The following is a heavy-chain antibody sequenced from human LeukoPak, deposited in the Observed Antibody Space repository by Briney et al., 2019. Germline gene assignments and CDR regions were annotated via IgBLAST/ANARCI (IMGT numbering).Heavy chain of an antibody. CDR1: GFTFSSYE. Sequence: GGSLRLSCAASGFTFSSYEMNWVRQAPGKGLEWVSYISSSGSTIYYADSVKGRFTISRDNAKNSLYLQMNSLRAEDTAVYYCARDYYGSGSYYVGEKIDYWGQGTLVTVSS. CDR2: ISSSGSTI. V-gene: IGHV3-48*03. D-gene: IGHD3-10*01. J-gene: IGHJ4*02. CDR3: ARDYYGSGSYYVGEKIDY.